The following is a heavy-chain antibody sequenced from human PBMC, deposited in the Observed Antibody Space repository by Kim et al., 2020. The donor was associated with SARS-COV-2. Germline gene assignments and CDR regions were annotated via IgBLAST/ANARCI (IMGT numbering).Heavy chain of an antibody. V-gene: IGHV4-34*01. Sequence: TPSLKSRVTISVDTSKNQFSLKLSSVTAADTAVYYCARGVTGSNYYFDYWGQGTLVTVSS. J-gene: IGHJ4*02. D-gene: IGHD4-4*01. CDR3: ARGVTGSNYYFDY.